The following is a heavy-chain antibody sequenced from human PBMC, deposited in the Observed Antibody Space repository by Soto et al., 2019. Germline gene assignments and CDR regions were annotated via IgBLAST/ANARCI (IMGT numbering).Heavy chain of an antibody. J-gene: IGHJ4*02. V-gene: IGHV3-21*06. Sequence: GGSLRLSCAASGFTFTRYSMNWVRQAPGKGLEWVSSISSTTNYIYYGDSMKGRFTISRDNAKNSLYLGMNSLRAEDTAVYYCARESEDLTSNFDYWGQGTLVTVSS. CDR2: ISSTTNYI. CDR3: ARESEDLTSNFDY. CDR1: GFTFTRYS.